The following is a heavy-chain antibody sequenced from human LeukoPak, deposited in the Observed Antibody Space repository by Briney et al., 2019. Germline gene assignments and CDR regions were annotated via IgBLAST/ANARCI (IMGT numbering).Heavy chain of an antibody. Sequence: SETLSLTCTVSGGSISNYYWSWIRQPPGKGLEWIGYIYYSGSTNYNPSLKSRVTISLDTPKNQFSLILTSVTAADTAVYYCARRATFWFDPWGQGTLATVSS. CDR3: ARRATFWFDP. CDR2: IYYSGST. CDR1: GGSISNYY. D-gene: IGHD5-12*01. V-gene: IGHV4-59*01. J-gene: IGHJ5*02.